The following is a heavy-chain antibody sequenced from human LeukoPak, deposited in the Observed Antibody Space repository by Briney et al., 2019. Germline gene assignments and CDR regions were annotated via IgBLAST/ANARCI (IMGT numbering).Heavy chain of an antibody. Sequence: KPSETLSLTCAVYGGSFSGYYWNWIRQPPGKGLEWIGEINHSGSTNYNPSLKSRVTISVDTSKNQFSLKLSSVTAADTAVYYCARGQGIVVVPAANWFDPWGQGTLVTVSS. CDR1: GGSFSGYY. CDR3: ARGQGIVVVPAANWFDP. CDR2: INHSGST. V-gene: IGHV4-34*01. D-gene: IGHD2-2*01. J-gene: IGHJ5*02.